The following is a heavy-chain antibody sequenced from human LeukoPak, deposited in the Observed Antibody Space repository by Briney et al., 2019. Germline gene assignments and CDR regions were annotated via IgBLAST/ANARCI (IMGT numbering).Heavy chain of an antibody. V-gene: IGHV3-21*01. D-gene: IGHD2-21*02. J-gene: IGHJ4*02. CDR1: GYSISSGYY. Sequence: ETLSLTCTVSGYSISSGYYWGWIRQPPGKGLEWVSSISSSSSYIYYADSVKGRFTISRDNAKNSLYLQMNSLRAEDTAVYYCARAEVTQYYFDYWGQGTLVTVSS. CDR2: ISSSSSYI. CDR3: ARAEVTQYYFDY.